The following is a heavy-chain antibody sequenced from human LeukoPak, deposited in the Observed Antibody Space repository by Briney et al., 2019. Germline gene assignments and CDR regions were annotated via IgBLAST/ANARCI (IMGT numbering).Heavy chain of an antibody. CDR2: IKEDGSEK. J-gene: IGHJ5*02. Sequence: GGSLRLSCAASGFTFSRSWMHWVRQAPGKGREGVASIKEDGSEKYYVECVKGRFTISSDNAKNSLYLQMNSLRADDTAMYYCATSGWYSTPNWFDPWGQGTLVIVSS. CDR3: ATSGWYSTPNWFDP. D-gene: IGHD6-19*01. V-gene: IGHV3-7*01. CDR1: GFTFSRSW.